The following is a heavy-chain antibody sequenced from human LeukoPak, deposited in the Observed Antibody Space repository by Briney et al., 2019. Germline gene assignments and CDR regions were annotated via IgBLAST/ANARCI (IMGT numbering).Heavy chain of an antibody. V-gene: IGHV3-33*01. CDR1: GFTFSSYG. D-gene: IGHD5-24*01. CDR3: ARDMATINYAFDI. Sequence: PGRSLRLSCAASGFTFSSYGMHWVRQAPGKGLEWVAIIWYDGSNKYYADSVRGRFTISRDNSKNTLYLQMNSLRAEDTAVYYCARDMATINYAFDIWGQGTMVTVSS. CDR2: IWYDGSNK. J-gene: IGHJ3*02.